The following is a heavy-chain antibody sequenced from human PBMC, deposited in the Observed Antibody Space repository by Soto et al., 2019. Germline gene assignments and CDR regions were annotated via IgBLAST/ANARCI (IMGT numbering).Heavy chain of an antibody. CDR1: GGTFSSCA. V-gene: IGHV1-69*13. CDR2: IIPIFGTA. CDR3: ARGVVTPLYYYGMDV. Sequence: GASVKVSCKASGGTFSSCAISWVRQAPGQGLEWMGGIIPIFGTANYAQKFQGRVTITADESTSTACMELSSLRSEDTAVYYCARGVVTPLYYYGMDVWGQGTTVTVSS. D-gene: IGHD2-21*02. J-gene: IGHJ6*02.